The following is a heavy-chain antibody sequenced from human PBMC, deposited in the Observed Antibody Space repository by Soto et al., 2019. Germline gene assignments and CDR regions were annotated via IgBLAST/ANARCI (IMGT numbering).Heavy chain of an antibody. CDR3: ASDLVGASDSYGLDV. CDR2: IWHDGNNK. Sequence: PGGSLRLSCSASGFTFSSYAMHWVRQPPGKGLEWVAIIWHDGNNKYYADSVRGRFIISRDNSKNRLYLQMNRLRAEETAVYYCASDLVGASDSYGLDVWGQGTPVTVSS. D-gene: IGHD1-26*01. V-gene: IGHV3-33*08. J-gene: IGHJ6*02. CDR1: GFTFSSYA.